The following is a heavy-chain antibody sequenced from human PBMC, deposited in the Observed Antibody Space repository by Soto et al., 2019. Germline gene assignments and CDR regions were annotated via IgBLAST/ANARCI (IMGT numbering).Heavy chain of an antibody. D-gene: IGHD2-2*01. J-gene: IGHJ5*02. CDR3: ARRLGYCSSTSCYTWFDP. CDR1: GGSISSYY. V-gene: IGHV4-59*08. CDR2: IYYSGST. Sequence: SETLSLTCTVSGGSISSYYWSWIRQPPGKGLEWIGYIYYSGSTNYNPSLKSRVTISVDTSKNQFSLKLSSVTAADTAVYYCARRLGYCSSTSCYTWFDPWGQGTLVTVSS.